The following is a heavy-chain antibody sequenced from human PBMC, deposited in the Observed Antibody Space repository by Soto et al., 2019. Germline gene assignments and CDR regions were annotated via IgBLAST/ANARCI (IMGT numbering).Heavy chain of an antibody. CDR1: GGTFSSYT. J-gene: IGHJ6*02. Sequence: QVQLVQSGAEVKKPGSSVKVSCKASGGTFSSYTISWVRQAPGQGLEWIGRIIPILGIANYAQKFQGRVTITADKSTSTAYMELSSLRSEDTAVYYCAREGSIDYYYGMDVWGQGTTVTVSS. CDR3: AREGSIDYYYGMDV. V-gene: IGHV1-69*08. CDR2: IIPILGIA.